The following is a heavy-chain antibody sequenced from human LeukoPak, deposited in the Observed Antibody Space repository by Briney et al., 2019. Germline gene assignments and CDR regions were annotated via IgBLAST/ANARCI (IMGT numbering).Heavy chain of an antibody. Sequence: SETLSLTCTVSGYSISSGYYWGWIRQPPGKGLEWIGSIYYSGSTYYNPSLKSRVTISVDTSKNQFSLKLSSVTAADTAVYYCARDRVRGWFDPWGQGTLVTVSS. CDR2: IYYSGST. V-gene: IGHV4-38-2*02. CDR3: ARDRVRGWFDP. J-gene: IGHJ5*02. D-gene: IGHD3-10*01. CDR1: GYSISSGYY.